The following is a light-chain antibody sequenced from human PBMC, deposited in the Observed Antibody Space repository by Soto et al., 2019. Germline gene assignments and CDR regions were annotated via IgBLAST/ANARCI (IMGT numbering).Light chain of an antibody. CDR2: KAS. J-gene: IGKJ1*01. CDR3: QQYNTYLT. CDR1: QTISSW. Sequence: DIQMSQSPSTLSGSVGDRVTITCRASQTISSWLAWYQQKPGKAPNLLIYKASRLKNGVPSRFSGSGSGTEFTLTISSLQPDDFATYYCQQYNTYLTFGQGTKVDIK. V-gene: IGKV1-5*03.